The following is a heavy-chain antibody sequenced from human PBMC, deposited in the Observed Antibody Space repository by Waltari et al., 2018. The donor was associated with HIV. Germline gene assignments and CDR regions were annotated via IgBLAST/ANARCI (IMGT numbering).Heavy chain of an antibody. CDR1: GFNFNNAW. D-gene: IGHD1-26*01. J-gene: IGHJ4*02. CDR3: TTRIVGPTFDY. V-gene: IGHV3-15*01. Sequence: EVQLVESGGGLVKPGGSLRLSCAASGFNFNNAWMSGVRQTPGKGLEWVGRIKSKTDGGTTNYAAPVNGRFTISRDDSKNTLYLQMNSLRTEDTAVYYCTTRIVGPTFDYWGQGTLVTVSS. CDR2: IKSKTDGGTT.